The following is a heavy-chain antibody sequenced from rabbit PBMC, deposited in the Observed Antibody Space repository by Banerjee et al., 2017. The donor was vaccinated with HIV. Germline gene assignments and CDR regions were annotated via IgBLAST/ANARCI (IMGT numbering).Heavy chain of an antibody. CDR2: IYTGGSGST. D-gene: IGHD6-1*01. CDR3: ARGYASAAGHVKL. V-gene: IGHV1S43*01. J-gene: IGHJ4*01. Sequence: QQQLEESGGGLVKPGGTLTLTCKASGIDFSSYYYMCWVRQAPGKGLEWIGCIYTGGSGSTYYASWAKGRFTISRSTSLNTVTLQMTGLTAADTATYFCARGYASAAGHVKLWGPGTLVTVS. CDR1: GIDFSSYYY.